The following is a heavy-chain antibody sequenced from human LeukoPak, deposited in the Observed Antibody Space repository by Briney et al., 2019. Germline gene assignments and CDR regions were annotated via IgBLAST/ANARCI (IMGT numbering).Heavy chain of an antibody. D-gene: IGHD2-15*01. CDR3: AKCSGGNNNQNY. Sequence: PGGSLRLSCAASGFTFSSYARSWVRQAPGKGLEWVSAISGSGGSTYYADSVKGRFTISRDNSKNTLYLQMNSLRAEDTAVYYCAKCSGGNNNQNYWGQGTLVTVSS. J-gene: IGHJ4*02. V-gene: IGHV3-23*01. CDR2: ISGSGGST. CDR1: GFTFSSYA.